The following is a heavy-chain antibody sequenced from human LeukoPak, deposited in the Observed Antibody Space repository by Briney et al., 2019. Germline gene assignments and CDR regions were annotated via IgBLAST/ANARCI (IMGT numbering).Heavy chain of an antibody. J-gene: IGHJ4*02. CDR1: GFTFSSYA. D-gene: IGHD3-22*01. Sequence: PGGSLRLSCAASGFTFSSYAIHWVRQAPGKGWKGWADISYDESNKYYADSVKGRFTISRDNSKNTLYLQMNSLRAEDTAGYYCARAQEGYYDSSGYPDYWGQGTLVTVSS. CDR3: ARAQEGYYDSSGYPDY. CDR2: ISYDESNK. V-gene: IGHV3-30*04.